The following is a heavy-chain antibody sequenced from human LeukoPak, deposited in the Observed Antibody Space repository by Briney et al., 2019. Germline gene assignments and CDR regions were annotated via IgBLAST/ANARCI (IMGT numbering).Heavy chain of an antibody. Sequence: GGPLRLSCAASGFTFSSYAMSWVRQAPGKGLEWVSAISGSGGSTYYADSVKGRFTISRDNSKNTLYLQMNSLRAEDTAVYYCAKDLITMIVVVTPNFDYWGQGTLVTVSS. J-gene: IGHJ4*02. D-gene: IGHD3-22*01. CDR3: AKDLITMIVVVTPNFDY. V-gene: IGHV3-23*01. CDR1: GFTFSSYA. CDR2: ISGSGGST.